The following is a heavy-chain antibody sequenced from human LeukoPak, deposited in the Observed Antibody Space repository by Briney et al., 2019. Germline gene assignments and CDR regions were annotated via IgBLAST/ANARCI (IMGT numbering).Heavy chain of an antibody. J-gene: IGHJ4*02. CDR3: AKSSEYSYGSGSYYAFFDY. Sequence: GGSLRLSCAASGFTFSTYGMSWVRQAPGKGPEWVSAISGSGVGTYYADSVKGRFTISRDKSKSTLYLQMNSLRAEDTAVYYCAKSSEYSYGSGSYYAFFDYWGQGTLVAVSS. D-gene: IGHD3-10*01. V-gene: IGHV3-23*01. CDR2: ISGSGVGT. CDR1: GFTFSTYG.